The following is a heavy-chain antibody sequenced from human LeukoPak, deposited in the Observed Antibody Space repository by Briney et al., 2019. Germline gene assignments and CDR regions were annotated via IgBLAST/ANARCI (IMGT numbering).Heavy chain of an antibody. CDR3: VRDGFYSDSSGYPFGY. J-gene: IGHJ4*02. V-gene: IGHV3-69-1*01. Sequence: GGSLRLSCAASGFTFSDYYMSWIRRAPGKGLEWVSCITSSNYMYYADSVKGRSTISRDNAKNSLFLQTNNLRAEDTAVYYCVRDGFYSDSSGYPFGYWGQGTLVTVSS. CDR2: ITSSNYM. D-gene: IGHD3-22*01. CDR1: GFTFSDYY.